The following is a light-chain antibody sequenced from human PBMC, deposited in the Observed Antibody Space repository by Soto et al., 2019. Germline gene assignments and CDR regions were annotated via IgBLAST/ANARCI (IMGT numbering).Light chain of an antibody. J-gene: IGLJ1*01. CDR1: SSNVGYYNY. V-gene: IGLV2-14*01. Sequence: QSVLTQPASVSGSPGQSITISRTGTSSNVGYYNYVSWYQQHPGKVPKLMIYDVSNRPSGVSNRFSGSKSGNTASLTISGLQAEDEADYYCSSYTTISTYVFGTGTKLTVL. CDR3: SSYTTISTYV. CDR2: DVS.